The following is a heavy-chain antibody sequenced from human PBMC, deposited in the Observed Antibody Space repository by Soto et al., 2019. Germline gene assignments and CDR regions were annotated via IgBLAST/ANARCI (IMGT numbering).Heavy chain of an antibody. CDR3: TTTLKPPMTMIGRYYYGMDV. D-gene: IGHD3-22*01. CDR1: GFTFGNAW. CDR2: IKSKTDGGTT. Sequence: GSLRLSCAASGFTFGNAWMSWVRQAPGKGVEWVGRIKSKTDGGTTDYAAPVKGRFTISRDDSKNTLYLQMNSLKTEDTAVYYCTTTLKPPMTMIGRYYYGMDVWGQGTTVTVSS. J-gene: IGHJ6*02. V-gene: IGHV3-15*01.